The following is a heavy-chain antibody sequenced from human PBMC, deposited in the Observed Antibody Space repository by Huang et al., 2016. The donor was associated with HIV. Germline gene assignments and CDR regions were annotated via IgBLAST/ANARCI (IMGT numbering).Heavy chain of an antibody. CDR3: ARDWSVFKQWLAGDAFDI. CDR2: ISSSSSYI. Sequence: GGSPRLSCAASGFTFSSYSMNWVRQAPGKGLEWVSCISSSSSYIYYADSVKGRFTISRDNAKNSLYLQMNSLRAEDTAVYYCARDWSVFKQWLAGDAFDIWGQGTMVTVSS. D-gene: IGHD6-19*01. CDR1: GFTFSSYS. V-gene: IGHV3-21*01. J-gene: IGHJ3*02.